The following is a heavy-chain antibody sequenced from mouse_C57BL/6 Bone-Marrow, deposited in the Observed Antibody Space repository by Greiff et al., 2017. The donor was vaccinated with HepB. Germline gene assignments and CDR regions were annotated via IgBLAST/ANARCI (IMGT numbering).Heavy chain of an antibody. CDR2: IDPSDSYT. CDR1: GYTFTSYW. Sequence: QVQLQQPGVELVMPGASVKLSCKASGYTFTSYWMHWVKQRPGQGLEWIGEIDPSDSYTNYNQKFKGKSTLTVDKSSSTAYMQLSSLTSEDSAVYYCARWAAQATVRAMDYWGQGTSVTVSS. J-gene: IGHJ4*01. D-gene: IGHD3-2*02. CDR3: ARWAAQATVRAMDY. V-gene: IGHV1-69*01.